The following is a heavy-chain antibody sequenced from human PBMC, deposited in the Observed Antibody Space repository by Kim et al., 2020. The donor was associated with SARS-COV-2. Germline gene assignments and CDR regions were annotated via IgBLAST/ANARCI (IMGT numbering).Heavy chain of an antibody. CDR2: IKPSGGST. D-gene: IGHD6-13*01. V-gene: IGHV1-46*01. CDR3: ARDFGSSSSWLDYYYYYYGMDV. CDR1: GYTFTSYY. J-gene: IGHJ6*02. Sequence: ASVKVSCKASGYTFTSYYMHWVRQAPGQGLEWMGIIKPSGGSTSYAQKFQGRVTMTRDTSTSTVYMELSSLRSEDTAVYYCARDFGSSSSWLDYYYYYYGMDVWGQGTTVTVSS.